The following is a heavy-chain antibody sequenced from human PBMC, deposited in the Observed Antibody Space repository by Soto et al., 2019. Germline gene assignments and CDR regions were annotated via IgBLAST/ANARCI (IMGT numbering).Heavy chain of an antibody. J-gene: IGHJ6*02. CDR1: GGTFSSYA. V-gene: IGHV1-69*13. CDR3: ASGAGSTSYYYYYGMDV. CDR2: IIPIFGTA. Sequence: SVKVSCKASGGTFSSYAISWVRQAPGQGLEWMGGIIPIFGTANYAQKFQGRVTITADESTSTAYMELSSLRSEDTAVYYCASGAGSTSYYYYYGMDVWGQGTTVTVSS. D-gene: IGHD2-2*01.